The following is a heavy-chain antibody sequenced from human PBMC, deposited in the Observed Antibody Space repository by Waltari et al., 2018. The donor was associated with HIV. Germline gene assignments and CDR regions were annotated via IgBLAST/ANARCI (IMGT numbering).Heavy chain of an antibody. J-gene: IGHJ4*02. CDR1: GYAFTGLY. D-gene: IGHD3-10*01. V-gene: IGHV1-2*02. CDR2: INPKTGDT. Sequence: QVQLVASGAEVTKPGASLTVAFKASGYAFTGLYIHWVRQAPGPGLAWVGWINPKTGDTNFAQKFQGRVTMTRDTSISTAYMELSRLTSDDTAVYYCARDPSYGFGENDYWGQGTLFTVSS. CDR3: ARDPSYGFGENDY.